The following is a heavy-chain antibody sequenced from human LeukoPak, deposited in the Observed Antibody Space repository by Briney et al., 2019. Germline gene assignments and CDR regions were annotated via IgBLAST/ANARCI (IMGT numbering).Heavy chain of an antibody. D-gene: IGHD6-19*01. CDR1: GGSISSGSYY. Sequence: SETLSLTCTVSGGSISSGSYYWSWIRQPAGKGLEWIGRIYTSGSTNYNPSLKSRVTISVDTSKNQFSLKLSSVTAADTAVYYCARQVAGFYYFDYWGQGTLVTVSS. CDR3: ARQVAGFYYFDY. CDR2: IYTSGST. V-gene: IGHV4-61*02. J-gene: IGHJ4*02.